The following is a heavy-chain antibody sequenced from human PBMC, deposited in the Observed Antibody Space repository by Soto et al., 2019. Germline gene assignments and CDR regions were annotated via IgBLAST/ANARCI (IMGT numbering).Heavy chain of an antibody. CDR3: VRHLDK. Sequence: EAQLVESGGAVVQPGGSLRLSCAASGFTFNTYWMHWVRRPPGKGLVWVARITSDGSGTTYADSVKGRFTISRDNAKNTLYLQMNSLRADDTAVYYCVRHLDKWGQGTLVTVSS. V-gene: IGHV3-74*01. CDR2: ITSDGSGT. CDR1: GFTFNTYW. J-gene: IGHJ4*02.